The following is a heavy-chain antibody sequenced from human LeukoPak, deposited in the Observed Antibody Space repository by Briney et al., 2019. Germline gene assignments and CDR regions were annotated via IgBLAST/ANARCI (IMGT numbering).Heavy chain of an antibody. J-gene: IGHJ4*02. CDR3: ARQGKDSSGYSSFDY. V-gene: IGHV4-34*01. CDR2: INHSGST. Sequence: SETLSLTCAVYGVSFSGYYWSWIRQPPGKGLEWIGEINHSGSTNYNPSLKSRVTISVDTSKNQFSLKLSSVTAADTAVYYCARQGKDSSGYSSFDYWGQGTLVTVSS. CDR1: GVSFSGYY. D-gene: IGHD3-22*01.